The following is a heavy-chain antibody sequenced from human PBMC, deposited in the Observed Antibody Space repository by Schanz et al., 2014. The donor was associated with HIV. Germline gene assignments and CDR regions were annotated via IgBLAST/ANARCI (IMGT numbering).Heavy chain of an antibody. Sequence: QVQLVQSGAEVKKPGSSVKISCKASGDSFSNLGINWVRQAPGQGLEWMGGILPLFGATNYAPKFQDRVTIIADEAASTAYMELNSLRSEDTAVYYCARFRTSSSSFYFYYYGLDVWGQGTTVAVSS. J-gene: IGHJ6*02. CDR2: ILPLFGAT. CDR1: GDSFSNLG. D-gene: IGHD6-6*01. V-gene: IGHV1-69*01. CDR3: ARFRTSSSSFYFYYYGLDV.